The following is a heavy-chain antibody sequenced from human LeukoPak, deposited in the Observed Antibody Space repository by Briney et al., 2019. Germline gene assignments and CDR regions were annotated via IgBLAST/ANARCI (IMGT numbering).Heavy chain of an antibody. CDR2: IYYSGST. D-gene: IGHD6-13*01. V-gene: IGHV4-39*07. Sequence: SETLSLTCSVSGGSISSNSFYWGWIRQPPGKGLEWIGSIYYSGSTYYNPSLRSRVTISVDTSKNQFSLKLTTVTAADTAVYYCTGDRDPRIAAAPPFDCWGQGTLVTVSS. CDR3: TGDRDPRIAAAPPFDC. J-gene: IGHJ4*02. CDR1: GGSISSNSFY.